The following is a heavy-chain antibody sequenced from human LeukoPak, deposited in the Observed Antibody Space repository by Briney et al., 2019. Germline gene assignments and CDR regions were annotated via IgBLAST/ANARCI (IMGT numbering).Heavy chain of an antibody. D-gene: IGHD1-26*01. J-gene: IGHJ4*02. CDR2: IIPIFGTA. CDR3: ARAGELGQLGRSGSYLY. V-gene: IGHV1-69*05. CDR1: GGTFSSYA. Sequence: SVKVSCKASGGTFSSYAISWVRQAPGQGLEWMGGIIPIFGTANYAQKLQGRVTITTDESTSTAYMELSSLRSEDTAVYYCARAGELGQLGRSGSYLYWGQGTLVTVSS.